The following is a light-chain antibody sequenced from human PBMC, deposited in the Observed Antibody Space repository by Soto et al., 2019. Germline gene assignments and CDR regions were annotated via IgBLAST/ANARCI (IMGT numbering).Light chain of an antibody. CDR1: QSVNSN. CDR3: QQYSKWPIT. Sequence: EMVMTQSPAILSVSPGASAPLSCRASQSVNSNYLAWYQQHPGQPPRLLIYGISTRATGIPARFSGSGSGTEFSLTISSLQSEDFAVYYCQQYSKWPITFGQGTRLEIK. V-gene: IGKV3-15*01. CDR2: GIS. J-gene: IGKJ5*01.